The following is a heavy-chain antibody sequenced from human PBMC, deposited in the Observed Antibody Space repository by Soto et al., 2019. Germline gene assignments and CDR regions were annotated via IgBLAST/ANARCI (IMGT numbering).Heavy chain of an antibody. V-gene: IGHV3-23*01. CDR1: GFTFYNYW. D-gene: IGHD2-15*01. CDR3: AKDLLRCSGGSCYSPFDY. Sequence: LRLSCAASGFTFYNYWMHWVRQAPGKGLEWVSAISGSGGSTYYADSVKGRFTISRDNSKNTLYLQMNSLRAEDTAVYYCAKDLLRCSGGSCYSPFDYWGQGTLVTVSS. CDR2: ISGSGGST. J-gene: IGHJ4*02.